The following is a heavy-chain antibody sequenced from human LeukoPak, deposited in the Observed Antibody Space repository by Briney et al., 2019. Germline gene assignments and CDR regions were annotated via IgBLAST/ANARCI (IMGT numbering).Heavy chain of an antibody. CDR2: INHSGST. CDR1: GGSFSGYY. CDR3: ASAYGMDV. Sequence: SETLSLTCAVYGGSFSGYYWSWIRQPPGKGLEWIGEINHSGSTNYNPSLKRRVTISVDTSKNQFSLKLSSVTAADTAVYYCASAYGMDVWGQGTTVTVSS. J-gene: IGHJ6*02. V-gene: IGHV4-34*01.